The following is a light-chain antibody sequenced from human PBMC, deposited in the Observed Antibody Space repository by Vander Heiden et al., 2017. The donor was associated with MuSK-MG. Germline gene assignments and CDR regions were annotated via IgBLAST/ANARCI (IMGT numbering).Light chain of an antibody. CDR3: KQDDNLPIT. Sequence: DIQMTQSPSSLSASVGDRVTITCQASQDISNYLNWYQQKPGKAPKLLIYDASNLETGVPSRFSGSGSGTDFTFTSSSLQPEDSATDDCKQDDNLPITCGQGTRLEIK. CDR1: QDISNY. V-gene: IGKV1-33*01. J-gene: IGKJ5*01. CDR2: DAS.